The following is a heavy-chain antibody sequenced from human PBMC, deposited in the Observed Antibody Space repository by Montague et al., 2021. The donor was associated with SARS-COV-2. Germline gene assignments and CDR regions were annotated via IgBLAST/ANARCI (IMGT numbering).Heavy chain of an antibody. J-gene: IGHJ4*02. CDR2: ISSSTNII. CDR1: GFTFSSYS. V-gene: IGHV3-48*04. CDR3: ARDKSAVGVTYGDLNS. Sequence: SLRLSCAASGFTFSSYSVNWVRQAPGKGLEWISYISSSTNIIYYADSVKGRFTISRDNAKNALYLQMNSLRADDTSMYYCARDKSAVGVTYGDLNSWGQGTLVTVSS. D-gene: IGHD2-8*02.